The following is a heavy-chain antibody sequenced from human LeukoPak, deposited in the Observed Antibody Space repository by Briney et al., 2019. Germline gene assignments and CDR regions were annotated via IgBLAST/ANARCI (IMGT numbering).Heavy chain of an antibody. CDR1: GGSISSYY. CDR3: ARDRRVGATTLRWFDP. J-gene: IGHJ5*02. V-gene: IGHV4-4*07. Sequence: PETLSLTCTVSGGSISSYYWSWVRQPAGKGLEWIGRIYISGSTNYNPSLKSRVTMSVDTSKNQYSLKLSSVTAADTAVYYCARDRRVGATTLRWFDPWGQGTLVTVSS. CDR2: IYISGST. D-gene: IGHD1-26*01.